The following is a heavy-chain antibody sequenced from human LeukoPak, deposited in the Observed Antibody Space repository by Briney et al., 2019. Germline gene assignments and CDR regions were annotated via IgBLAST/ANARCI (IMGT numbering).Heavy chain of an antibody. CDR1: GFTFDDYA. Sequence: SGGSLRLSCAASGFTFDDYAMHGVRQAPGKGLEWVSGISWNSGSIGYADSVKGRFTICRDNAKNSLYLQMNSLRAEDTAVYYCARAKYYYDSSGYCEACYYYYGMDVWGQGTTVTVSS. V-gene: IGHV3-9*01. D-gene: IGHD3-22*01. J-gene: IGHJ6*02. CDR3: ARAKYYYDSSGYCEACYYYYGMDV. CDR2: ISWNSGSI.